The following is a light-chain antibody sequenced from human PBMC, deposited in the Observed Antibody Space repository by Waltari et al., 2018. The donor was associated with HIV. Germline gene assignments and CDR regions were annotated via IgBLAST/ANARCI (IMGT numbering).Light chain of an antibody. CDR1: SSDVGGYNA. J-gene: IGLJ2*01. CDR3: SSYTSSDTVV. CDR2: EVS. Sequence: QSALTQPASVSGSPGQSISISCTGTSSDVGGYNAVSRYQQHPAKAPKLVIFEVSNRPSGVSNRFSGSKSGNRASLTISGLQAEDEAYYYCSSYTSSDTVVFGGGTKVTVL. V-gene: IGLV2-14*01.